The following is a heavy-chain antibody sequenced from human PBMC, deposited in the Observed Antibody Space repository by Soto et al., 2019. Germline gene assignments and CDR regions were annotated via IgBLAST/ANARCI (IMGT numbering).Heavy chain of an antibody. Sequence: GASVKVSCKASGYTFTSYGISWVRQAPGQGLEWMGWISAYNGNTNYAQKLQGRVTMTTDTSTSTAYMELRSLRSDDTAVYYCARDAHSYYDFWSGYYQLGRQNAFDIWGQGTMLTVSS. D-gene: IGHD3-3*01. CDR3: ARDAHSYYDFWSGYYQLGRQNAFDI. V-gene: IGHV1-18*01. CDR1: GYTFTSYG. CDR2: ISAYNGNT. J-gene: IGHJ3*02.